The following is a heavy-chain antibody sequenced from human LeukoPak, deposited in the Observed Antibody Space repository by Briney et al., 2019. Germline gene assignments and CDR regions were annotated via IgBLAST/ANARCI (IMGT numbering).Heavy chain of an antibody. V-gene: IGHV4-39*01. D-gene: IGHD4-17*01. CDR1: CGSLSSSSYY. CDR2: IYYSGST. J-gene: IGHJ4*02. Sequence: SETLSLTCTVSCGSLSSSSYYWGWIRQPPGKGLEWIGSIYYSGSTYYNPSLKSRVTISVDTSKNQFSLKLSSVTAADTAVYYCARRDYGDYFDYWGQGTLVTVSS. CDR3: ARRDYGDYFDY.